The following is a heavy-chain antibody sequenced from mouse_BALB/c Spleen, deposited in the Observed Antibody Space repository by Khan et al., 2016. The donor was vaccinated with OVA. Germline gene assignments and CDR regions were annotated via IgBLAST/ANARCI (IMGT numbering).Heavy chain of an antibody. CDR2: IWSGGST. CDR1: GFSLITYG. Sequence: QVQLKESGPGLVQPSQNLSITCTVSGFSLITYGVHWVRQSPGKGLEWLGVIWSGGSTDYNEAFISRLSISKDNSKSQVFFKMNSLQSDDTAIYYFARSSYRYDFTYWGRGTLVTVSS. J-gene: IGHJ3*01. V-gene: IGHV2-4-1*01. CDR3: ARSSYRYDFTY. D-gene: IGHD2-12*01.